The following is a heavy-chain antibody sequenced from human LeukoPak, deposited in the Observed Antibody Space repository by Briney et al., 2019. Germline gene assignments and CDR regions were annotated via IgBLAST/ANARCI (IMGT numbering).Heavy chain of an antibody. D-gene: IGHD2-15*01. CDR1: GVTFSSYD. Sequence: GGSLRLSCAASGVTFSSYDMSWVRQAPGKGLEWVSAISGSGGSTYYADSVKGRFTISRDNSKNTLYLQMNSLRAEDTAVYYCAKDSCSGGSCYYFDYWGQGTLVTVSS. J-gene: IGHJ4*02. CDR2: ISGSGGST. CDR3: AKDSCSGGSCYYFDY. V-gene: IGHV3-23*01.